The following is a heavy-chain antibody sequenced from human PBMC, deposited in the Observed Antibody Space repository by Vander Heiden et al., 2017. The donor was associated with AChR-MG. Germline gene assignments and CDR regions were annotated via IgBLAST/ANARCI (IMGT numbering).Heavy chain of an antibody. CDR2: INPKSGGT. J-gene: IGHJ4*02. V-gene: IGHV1-2*02. D-gene: IGHD1-26*01. CDR1: GYGFTGYY. CDR3: ARGHALQIYYAFDQ. Sequence: QVQLVQSGAEVKKPGASVTVSCKASGYGFTGYYMHWVRQAPGQGLEWMGWINPKSGGTYYAQKFQGRVTMTGDTSISTAYMELSSLRSDDTAVYYCARGHALQIYYAFDQWGQGTQVTVSS.